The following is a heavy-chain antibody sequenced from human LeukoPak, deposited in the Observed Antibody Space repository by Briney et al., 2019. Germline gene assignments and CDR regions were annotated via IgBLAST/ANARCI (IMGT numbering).Heavy chain of an antibody. D-gene: IGHD6-19*01. CDR1: GGSISSYY. V-gene: IGHV4-59*08. CDR3: ARHSGIAVAGADFDY. CDR2: IYYSGST. J-gene: IGHJ4*02. Sequence: PSETLSLTCTVSGGSISSYYWSWIRQPPGKGLEWIGYIYYSGSTNYNPSLKSRVTISVDTSKNQFSLKLSSVTAAATAVYYCARHSGIAVAGADFDYWGQGTLVTVSS.